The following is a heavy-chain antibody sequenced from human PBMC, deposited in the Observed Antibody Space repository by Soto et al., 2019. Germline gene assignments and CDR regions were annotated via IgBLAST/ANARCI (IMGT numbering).Heavy chain of an antibody. CDR1: GFSFGVHA. D-gene: IGHD1-7*01. CDR3: ARDGNYHEF. CDR2: ISSSGSNV. J-gene: IGHJ4*02. V-gene: IGHV3-21*01. Sequence: EVQLVESGGGLVKPGGYLRLSCATSGFSFGVHAITWVRQAPGKGLEGVAFISSSGSNVQYAESVEGRFTISRDDAKNSVHLQMNNLRVDDTGVYYCARDGNYHEFWGQGTLVTVSS.